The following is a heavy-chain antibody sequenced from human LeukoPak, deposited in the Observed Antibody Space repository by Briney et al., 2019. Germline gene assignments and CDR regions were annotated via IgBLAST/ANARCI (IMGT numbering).Heavy chain of an antibody. Sequence: GGSLRLSCAASGFTFSSYGMHWVRQAPGKGLEWVAVIWYDGSNKYYADSVKGRFTISRDNSKNTLYLQMNSLRAEDTAVYYCAKDRSSSTFDYWGQGTLVTVSS. D-gene: IGHD6-13*01. CDR2: IWYDGSNK. V-gene: IGHV3-30*02. CDR3: AKDRSSSTFDY. J-gene: IGHJ4*02. CDR1: GFTFSSYG.